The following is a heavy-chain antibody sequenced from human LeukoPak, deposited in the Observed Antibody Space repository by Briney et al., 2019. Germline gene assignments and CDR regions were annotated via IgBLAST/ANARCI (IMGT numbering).Heavy chain of an antibody. J-gene: IGHJ4*02. V-gene: IGHV3-23*01. CDR1: GFTFSTYA. CDR3: AKGSRQFSSDKAGPIDY. Sequence: GGSLRLSCAASGFTFSTYAMSWVRRAPGKGLECISTISGRGGSTYYADSVKGRFTISRDDSKNTLYLQMSSLRAEDTAVYYCAKGSRQFSSDKAGPIDYWGQGTLVTVSS. CDR2: ISGRGGST. D-gene: IGHD6-19*01.